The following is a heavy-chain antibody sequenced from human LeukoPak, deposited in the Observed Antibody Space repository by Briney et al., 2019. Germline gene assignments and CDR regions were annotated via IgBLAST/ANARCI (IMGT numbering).Heavy chain of an antibody. D-gene: IGHD3-22*01. V-gene: IGHV1-18*01. CDR2: ISAYNGNT. CDR1: GYTFTSYG. J-gene: IGHJ4*02. Sequence: GASVKVSCKASGYTFTSYGISWVRQAPGQGLEWMGWISAYNGNTNYAQKLQGRVTMTTDTSTSTAYMELRSLRPDDTAVYYCARTRPDYYDSSGYTFDYWGQGTLVTVSS. CDR3: ARTRPDYYDSSGYTFDY.